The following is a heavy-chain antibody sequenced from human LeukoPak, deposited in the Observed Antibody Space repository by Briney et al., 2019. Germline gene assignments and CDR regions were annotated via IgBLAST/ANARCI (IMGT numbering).Heavy chain of an antibody. V-gene: IGHV3-53*01. CDR1: GFTVSTNY. CDR2: LYSGGSA. CDR3: ARVGDHYHWYLDV. Sequence: GGSLRLSCAASGFTVSTNYMNWVRQAPGRGLEWVSILYSGGSAYYADSVKGRFTVSRDSSENTLFLQMNALRAEDTAVYYCARVGDHYHWYLDVWGRGTLVTVSS. J-gene: IGHJ2*01. D-gene: IGHD3-10*01.